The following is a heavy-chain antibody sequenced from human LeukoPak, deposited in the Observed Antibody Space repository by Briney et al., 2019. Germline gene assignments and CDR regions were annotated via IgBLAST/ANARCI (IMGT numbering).Heavy chain of an antibody. Sequence: SETLSLTCTVSGGSLSSSSYYWGWIRQPPGKGLEWIGSIYYSGSTYYNPSLKSRVTISVDTSKNQFSLKLSSVTAADTAVYYCARHFYDSSGYYEYFDYWGQGTLVTVSS. CDR2: IYYSGST. CDR3: ARHFYDSSGYYEYFDY. V-gene: IGHV4-39*01. J-gene: IGHJ4*02. D-gene: IGHD3-22*01. CDR1: GGSLSSSSYY.